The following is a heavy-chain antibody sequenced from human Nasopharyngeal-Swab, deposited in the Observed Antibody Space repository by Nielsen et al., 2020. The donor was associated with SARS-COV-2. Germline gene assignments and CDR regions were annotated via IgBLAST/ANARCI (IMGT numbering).Heavy chain of an antibody. Sequence: GESLKISCAASGFTFSSYSMNWVRQAPGKGLEWVSSISSSSSYIYYADSVKGRFIISRDNAKNSLYLQMNSLRAEDTAVYYCARDEQLAYGMDVWGQGTTVTVSS. D-gene: IGHD6-6*01. CDR3: ARDEQLAYGMDV. CDR1: GFTFSSYS. V-gene: IGHV3-21*01. CDR2: ISSSSSYI. J-gene: IGHJ6*02.